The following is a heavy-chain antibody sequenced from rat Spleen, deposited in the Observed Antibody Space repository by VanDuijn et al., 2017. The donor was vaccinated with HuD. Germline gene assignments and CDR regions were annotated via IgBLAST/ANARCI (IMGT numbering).Heavy chain of an antibody. CDR1: GFTLSDYS. CDR3: ARHGNSGDYLDY. D-gene: IGHD1-1*01. J-gene: IGHJ2*01. Sequence: EVQLVESGGGLVQPGRSLKLSCTASGFTLSDYSMAWVRQAPTKGLEWVATMSYDGGNTYYRDSVKGRFTVSRNNAKNTQYLQMDSLRSEDTATYYCARHGNSGDYLDYWGQGVMVTVSS. CDR2: MSYDGGNT. V-gene: IGHV5S13*01.